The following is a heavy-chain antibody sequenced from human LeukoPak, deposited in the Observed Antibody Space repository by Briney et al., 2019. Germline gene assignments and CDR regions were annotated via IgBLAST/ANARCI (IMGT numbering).Heavy chain of an antibody. V-gene: IGHV3-23*01. CDR2: ISGSGGST. CDR1: GFTFSSYA. CDR3: AKDNRYGSGSYYYFDY. J-gene: IGHJ4*02. D-gene: IGHD3-10*01. Sequence: GGSLRLSCAASGFTFSSYAMSWVRQAPGKGLEWVSAISGSGGSTYYADSVKGRFTISRDNSKNTLYLQMNSLRAEDTAVYYCAKDNRYGSGSYYYFDYWGQGTLVTVSS.